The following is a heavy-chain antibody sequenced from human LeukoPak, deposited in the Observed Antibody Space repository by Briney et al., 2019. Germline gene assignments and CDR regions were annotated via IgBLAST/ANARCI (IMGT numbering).Heavy chain of an antibody. J-gene: IGHJ4*02. CDR2: IKQDGSEK. Sequence: GGSLRLSCAASGFTFSNAWMSWVRQAPGKGLEWVANIKQDGSEKYYVDSVKGRFTISRDNAKNSLYLQMNSLRAEDTAVYYCARETWRWQLVGTLGYWGQGTLVTVSS. V-gene: IGHV3-7*01. CDR3: ARETWRWQLVGTLGY. CDR1: GFTFSNAW. D-gene: IGHD6-6*01.